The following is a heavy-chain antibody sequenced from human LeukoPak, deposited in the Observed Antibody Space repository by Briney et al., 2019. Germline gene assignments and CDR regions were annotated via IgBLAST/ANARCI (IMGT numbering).Heavy chain of an antibody. Sequence: GGSLRLSCAASGFTFRNAWMSWVRQAPGKGLEWVGHFKSKSDGGTTDFAAPVEGRFTMSRDDSKNIVYLQMNTLKTEDTAVYYCTSGQNRGTRQFDYWGQGTVVTVSS. J-gene: IGHJ4*02. V-gene: IGHV3-15*01. CDR1: GFTFRNAW. CDR2: FKSKSDGGTT. CDR3: TSGQNRGTRQFDY. D-gene: IGHD1-14*01.